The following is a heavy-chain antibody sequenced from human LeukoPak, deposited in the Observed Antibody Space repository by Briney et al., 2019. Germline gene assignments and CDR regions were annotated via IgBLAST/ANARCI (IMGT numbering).Heavy chain of an antibody. CDR3: ARAGQWLRTYFDY. Sequence: TSETLSLTCAVYGGSFSGYYWSWIRQPPGKGLEWIGEINHSGSTNYNPSLKSRVTISVDTSKNQFSLKLSSVTAADTAVYYCARAGQWLRTYFDYWGQGTLVTVSS. CDR2: INHSGST. J-gene: IGHJ4*02. D-gene: IGHD5-12*01. CDR1: GGSFSGYY. V-gene: IGHV4-34*01.